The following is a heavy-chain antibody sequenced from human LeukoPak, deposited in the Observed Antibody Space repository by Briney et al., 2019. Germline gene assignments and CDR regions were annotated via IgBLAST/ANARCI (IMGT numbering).Heavy chain of an antibody. J-gene: IGHJ4*02. Sequence: GGSLRLSCAASGFTFSSYSMNWVRQAPGKGLEWVSSISSSSSYIYYADSVKGRFTISRDNAKNSLYLQMNSLRAEDTAVYYCAKDRYDYVWGSYRPERAWGQGTLVTVSS. CDR1: GFTFSSYS. D-gene: IGHD3-16*02. CDR2: ISSSSSYI. CDR3: AKDRYDYVWGSYRPERA. V-gene: IGHV3-21*04.